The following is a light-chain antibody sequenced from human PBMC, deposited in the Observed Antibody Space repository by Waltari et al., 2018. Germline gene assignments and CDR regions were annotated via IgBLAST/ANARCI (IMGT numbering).Light chain of an antibody. J-gene: IGLJ1*01. Sequence: QLALTQSPSASASLGASVTLTCTLSSGHNTYAIAWHQTPPEKAPRYLMKVNSDGSYAKADGIPDRFSGSSSGAERFLTISSLQSEDEAVYYCQTWNIGIRVFGIGTKVTVL. CDR2: VNSDGSY. CDR1: SGHNTYA. CDR3: QTWNIGIRV. V-gene: IGLV4-69*01.